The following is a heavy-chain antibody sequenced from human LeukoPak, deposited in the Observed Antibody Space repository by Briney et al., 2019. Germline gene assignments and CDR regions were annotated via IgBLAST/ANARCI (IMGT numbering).Heavy chain of an antibody. J-gene: IGHJ3*02. CDR1: GFTFSSYA. V-gene: IGHV3-23*01. CDR3: ARENRYCSSTSCYGGNAFDI. Sequence: GGSLRLSCAASGFTFSSYAMSWVRQAPGKGLECISGFSGSGGSTYYADSVKGRFTISRDNSKNTLYLQMNSLRAEDTAVYYCARENRYCSSTSCYGGNAFDIWGQGTMVTVSS. CDR2: FSGSGGST. D-gene: IGHD2-2*01.